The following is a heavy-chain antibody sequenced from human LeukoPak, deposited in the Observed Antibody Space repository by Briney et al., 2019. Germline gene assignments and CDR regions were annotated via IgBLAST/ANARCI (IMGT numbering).Heavy chain of an antibody. CDR1: GGSISSYY. Sequence: SETLSLTCTVSGGSISSYYWSWIRQPAGKGLEWIGRIYTGGSTNYNPSLKSRVTISVDKSKNQFSLKLSSVTAADTAVYYCARGDEWYFDYWGQGTLVTVSS. V-gene: IGHV4-4*07. J-gene: IGHJ4*02. D-gene: IGHD3-3*01. CDR2: IYTGGST. CDR3: ARGDEWYFDY.